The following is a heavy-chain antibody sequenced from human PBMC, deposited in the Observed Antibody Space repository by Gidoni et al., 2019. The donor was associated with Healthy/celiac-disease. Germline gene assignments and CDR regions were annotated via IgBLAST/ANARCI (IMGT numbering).Heavy chain of an antibody. CDR2: INPNSGVT. CDR1: GYTFTGYS. Sequence: QVQLVQSGAEVKKPGASVKVSCKASGYTFTGYSMHWVRQAPGQGLEWLGWINPNSGVTNFAQKFQGWVTMTRDTSISTAYMELSRLRSDDTAIYYCARGEPDTRGSLDYWGQGTLVTVSS. D-gene: IGHD2-15*01. CDR3: ARGEPDTRGSLDY. J-gene: IGHJ4*02. V-gene: IGHV1-2*04.